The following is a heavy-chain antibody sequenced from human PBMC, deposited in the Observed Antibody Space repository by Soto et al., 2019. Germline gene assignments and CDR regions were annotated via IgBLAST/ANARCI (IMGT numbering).Heavy chain of an antibody. J-gene: IGHJ4*02. D-gene: IGHD5-18*01. CDR1: GFTFSSYA. V-gene: IGHV3-30-3*01. CDR3: ARRGYSYGPEFDY. Sequence: GGSLTLSCAASGFTFSSYAMHWVRQAPGKGLEWVAVISYDGSNKYYADSVKGRFTISRDNSKNTLYLQMNSLRAEDTAVYYCARRGYSYGPEFDYWGQGTLVTVSS. CDR2: ISYDGSNK.